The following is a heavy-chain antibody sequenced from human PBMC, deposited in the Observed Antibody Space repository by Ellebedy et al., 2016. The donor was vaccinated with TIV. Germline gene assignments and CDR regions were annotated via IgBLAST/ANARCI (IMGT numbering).Heavy chain of an antibody. V-gene: IGHV3-74*01. J-gene: IGHJ4*02. Sequence: GGSLRLSXAASGFTFSNYWMHWVRQAPGKGLEWVSRIRPDGSTADYADSVRGRFTISRDNAKNTLFLQMNSLRAEDTAVYYCAKDIHILVDYWGQGTLVTVSS. CDR3: AKDIHILVDY. CDR2: IRPDGSTA. D-gene: IGHD2-21*01. CDR1: GFTFSNYW.